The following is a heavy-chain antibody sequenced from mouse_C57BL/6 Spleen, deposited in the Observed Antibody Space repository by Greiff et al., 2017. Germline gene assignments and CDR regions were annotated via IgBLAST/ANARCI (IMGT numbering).Heavy chain of an antibody. CDR2: IWSGGST. CDR3: ARKRKRDGFYAMDY. V-gene: IGHV2-2*01. J-gene: IGHJ4*01. CDR1: GFSLTSYG. D-gene: IGHD2-3*01. Sequence: QVQLQHSGPGLVQPSQSLSITCTVSGFSLTSYGVHWVRPSPGKGLEWLGVIWSGGSTDYNAAFISRLSISKDNSKSQVFFKMNSLQADDTAIYYCARKRKRDGFYAMDYWGQGTSVTVSS.